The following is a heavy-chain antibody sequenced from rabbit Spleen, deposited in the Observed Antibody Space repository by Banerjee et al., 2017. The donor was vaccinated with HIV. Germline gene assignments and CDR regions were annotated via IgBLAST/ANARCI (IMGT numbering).Heavy chain of an antibody. D-gene: IGHD1-1*01. CDR2: IDAGSSGFT. V-gene: IGHV1S45*01. Sequence: QEQLEESGGGLVKPGASLTLTCTASGVSFSYSSYMCWVRQAPGKGLEWIACIDAGSSGFTYFATWAKGRFTISKTSSTTVTLQMTRLTAADTATYFCARDTSSSFSSYGMDLWGQGTLVTVS. CDR3: ARDTSSSFSSYGMDL. CDR1: GVSFSYSSY. J-gene: IGHJ6*01.